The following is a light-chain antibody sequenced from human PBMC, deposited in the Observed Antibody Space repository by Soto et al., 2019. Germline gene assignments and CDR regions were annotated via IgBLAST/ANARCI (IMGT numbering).Light chain of an antibody. CDR2: AAS. V-gene: IGKV1-9*01. J-gene: IGKJ1*01. Sequence: DIALTQSPFFLSASVGDRVTVTCRASQGISTYLAWYQQKPGKAPKLLIYAASTLQSGVPSRFSGSGSGTEFALAISSLQHEDFATYYCQQLITYPQTFGQGTKVDIK. CDR3: QQLITYPQT. CDR1: QGISTY.